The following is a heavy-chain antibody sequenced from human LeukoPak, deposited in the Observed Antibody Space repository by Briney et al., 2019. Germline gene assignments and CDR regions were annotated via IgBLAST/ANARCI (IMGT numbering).Heavy chain of an antibody. CDR1: GFTFSSYW. Sequence: GGSLRLSCVSSGFTFSSYWMHWVRQAPEKGLVWVSRINTDGRTTTYADSVKGRFTISRDNAKNTLYLQMNSLRAEDTAVYYCVRSAFLTTEFYFDYWGQGTLVTVSS. V-gene: IGHV3-74*01. CDR2: INTDGRTT. J-gene: IGHJ4*02. CDR3: VRSAFLTTEFYFDY. D-gene: IGHD4-11*01.